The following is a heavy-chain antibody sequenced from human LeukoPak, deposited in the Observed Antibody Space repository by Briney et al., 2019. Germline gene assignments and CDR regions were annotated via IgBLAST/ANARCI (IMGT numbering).Heavy chain of an antibody. D-gene: IGHD5-18*01. J-gene: IGHJ4*02. CDR1: GYTFTSYD. V-gene: IGHV1-8*01. CDR2: MNPNSGNT. Sequence: ASVKVSCKASGYTFTSYDINWVRQATGQGLEWMGWMNPNSGNTGYAQKFQGRVTMTRNTSISTAYMELSSLRSEDTAVYYCARGIPSNTAMEPYYFDYWGQGTLVTVSS. CDR3: ARGIPSNTAMEPYYFDY.